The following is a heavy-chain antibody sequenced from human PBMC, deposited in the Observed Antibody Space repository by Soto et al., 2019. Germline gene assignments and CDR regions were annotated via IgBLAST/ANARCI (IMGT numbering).Heavy chain of an antibody. J-gene: IGHJ3*02. CDR1: GYTLTELS. V-gene: IGHV1-24*01. CDR3: ATDLYYDFWSGYSKDAFDI. Sequence: GASVKVSRKVSGYTLTELSMHRVRQAPGKGLEWMGGFDPEDGETIYAQKFQGRVTMTEDTSTDTAYMELSSLRSEDTAVYYCATDLYYDFWSGYSKDAFDIWGQGTMVTVSS. CDR2: FDPEDGET. D-gene: IGHD3-3*01.